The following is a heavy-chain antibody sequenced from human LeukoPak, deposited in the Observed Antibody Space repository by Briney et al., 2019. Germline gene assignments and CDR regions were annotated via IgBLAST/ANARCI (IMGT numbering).Heavy chain of an antibody. D-gene: IGHD1-26*01. CDR1: GGSISSSSNY. Sequence: SETLSLTCSVSGGSISSSSNYWGWIRQPPGKGLEWIGSIYYSGSTYYNPSLQSRVTISVDTSKNQFSLELSSVTAADTAVYYCARGSRRLADFHYWGQGTLITVSS. J-gene: IGHJ4*02. V-gene: IGHV4-39*01. CDR2: IYYSGST. CDR3: ARGSRRLADFHY.